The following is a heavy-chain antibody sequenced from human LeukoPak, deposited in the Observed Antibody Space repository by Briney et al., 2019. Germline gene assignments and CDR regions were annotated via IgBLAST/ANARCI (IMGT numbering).Heavy chain of an antibody. J-gene: IGHJ4*02. CDR2: IRSKAYGGTT. V-gene: IGHV3-49*04. CDR3: TRGRVWFDY. D-gene: IGHD6-13*01. CDR1: GFTFGDYA. Sequence: GGSLRLSCTASGFTFGDYAMSWVRQAPGKGLEWVGFIRSKAYGGTTEYAASAKGRFTISRDDSKSIAYLQMNSLKTEDTAVYYCTRGRVWFDYWGQGTLVTVSS.